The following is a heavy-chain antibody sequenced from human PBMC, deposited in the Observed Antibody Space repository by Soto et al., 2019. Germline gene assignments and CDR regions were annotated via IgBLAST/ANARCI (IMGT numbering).Heavy chain of an antibody. J-gene: IGHJ6*02. CDR3: ARYDPHHYYYGLDV. D-gene: IGHD3-16*01. V-gene: IGHV3-11*06. CDR1: GFTFSDYY. CDR2: ISPSSSYT. Sequence: QVQLVESGGGLVKPGGSLRLSCAASGFTFSDYYMSWSRQAPGKGLEWVSYISPSSSYTDHADSVKGRFTVSRDNAQASLYLQMNSLRADDTAVYYCARYDPHHYYYGLDVWGQGTTVTVSS.